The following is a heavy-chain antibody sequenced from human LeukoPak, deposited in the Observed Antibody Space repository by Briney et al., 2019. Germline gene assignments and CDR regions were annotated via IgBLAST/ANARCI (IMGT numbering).Heavy chain of an antibody. CDR3: AKDSNSGYVSVGPDY. CDR1: GFVFSNHG. V-gene: IGHV3-30*02. Sequence: GGSLRLSCQTSGFVFSNHGMHWVRQAPGKGLEWVAFVRFDGSNEYYADSVKGRFTISRDNSRNTLYLRMNSLRAEDTGVYSCAKDSNSGYVSVGPDYLGPGTLVTVSS. CDR2: VRFDGSNE. J-gene: IGHJ4*02. D-gene: IGHD3-22*01.